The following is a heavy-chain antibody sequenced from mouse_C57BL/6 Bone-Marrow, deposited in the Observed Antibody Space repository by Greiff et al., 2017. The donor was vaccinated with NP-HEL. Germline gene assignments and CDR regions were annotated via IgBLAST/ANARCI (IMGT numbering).Heavy chain of an antibody. V-gene: IGHV5-9-1*02. J-gene: IGHJ1*03. CDR1: GFTFSSYA. Sequence: EVKLMESGEGLVKPGGSLKLSCAASGFTFSSYAMSWVRQTPEKRLEWVAYISSGGDYIYYADTVKRRFTISIDNARNTLYLQMSSMKSEDTAMYYCTRGRWVQYFDVWGTGNTVTVTS. CDR3: TRGRWVQYFDV. CDR2: ISSGGDYI. D-gene: IGHD1-1*01.